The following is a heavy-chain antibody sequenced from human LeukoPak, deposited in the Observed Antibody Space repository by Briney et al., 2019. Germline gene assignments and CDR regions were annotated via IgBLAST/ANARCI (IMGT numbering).Heavy chain of an antibody. CDR2: IVLGSGNT. V-gene: IGHV1-58*02. CDR3: AAQRGASLHDFWSTRLFDP. CDR1: GFTFHTSA. Sequence: SVKVSCKASGFTFHTSAMQWVRQARGQRLEWIGWIVLGSGNTVYSHKFHDRVIITRDMSTSTVCRELDSLGSEDTAVYYCAAQRGASLHDFWSTRLFDPWGQGTLVTASS. J-gene: IGHJ5*02. D-gene: IGHD3-3*01.